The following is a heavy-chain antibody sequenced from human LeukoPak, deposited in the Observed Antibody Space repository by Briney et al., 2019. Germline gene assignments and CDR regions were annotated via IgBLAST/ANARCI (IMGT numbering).Heavy chain of an antibody. D-gene: IGHD2-15*01. CDR1: TDSTNTYY. V-gene: IGHV4-59*01. CDR3: VRLRWELLAPYFDH. Sequence: SETLSPTCSVSTDSTNTYYWSWIRQSPGKGLEWIGHIYHSGSTDYNPYFKSRVTVSIDMSKKEFSLKLTSVTVADTAMYYCVRLRWELLAPYFDHWGQGAFVIVSS. J-gene: IGHJ4*02. CDR2: IYHSGST.